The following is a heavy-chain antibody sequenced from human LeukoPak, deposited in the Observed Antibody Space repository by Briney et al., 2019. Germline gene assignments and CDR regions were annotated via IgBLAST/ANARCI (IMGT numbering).Heavy chain of an antibody. CDR2: IYYSGST. Sequence: SETLSLTCTVSGGSISSYYWSWVRQPPGKGLEWIGYIYYSGSTNYNPSLKSRVTISVDTSKSQFSLKLSSVTAADTAVYYCARSLYGSGSYRLYYYYGMDVWGQGTTVTVSS. J-gene: IGHJ6*02. D-gene: IGHD3-10*01. CDR3: ARSLYGSGSYRLYYYYGMDV. CDR1: GGSISSYY. V-gene: IGHV4-59*01.